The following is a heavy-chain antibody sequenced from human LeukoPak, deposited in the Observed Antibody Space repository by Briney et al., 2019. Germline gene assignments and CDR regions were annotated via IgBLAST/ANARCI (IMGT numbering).Heavy chain of an antibody. CDR3: ARGRSGGDGYNLSP. D-gene: IGHD5-24*01. J-gene: IGHJ5*02. V-gene: IGHV3-21*01. Sequence: GGSLRLSCAASGFTFSSYSINWVRQAPGKGLEWASSISSSSSYIYYADSVKGRFTISRDNAKNSLYLQMNSLRAEDTAVYYCARGRSGGDGYNLSPWGQGTLVTVSS. CDR2: ISSSSSYI. CDR1: GFTFSSYS.